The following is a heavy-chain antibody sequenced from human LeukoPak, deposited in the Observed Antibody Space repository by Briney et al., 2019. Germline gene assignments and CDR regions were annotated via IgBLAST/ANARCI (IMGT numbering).Heavy chain of an antibody. CDR1: GFTFSTYA. J-gene: IGHJ4*02. D-gene: IGHD2-15*01. CDR3: ARGRVLVVAASNFIDY. Sequence: PGRSLRLSCAASGFTFSTYAMHWVRQAPGKGLEWVAVISYDGSRKYYADSVKGRFTISRDNSKNTLYLQMNSLRAEDTAVYYCARGRVLVVAASNFIDYCGQGTLVTVSS. V-gene: IGHV3-30*04. CDR2: ISYDGSRK.